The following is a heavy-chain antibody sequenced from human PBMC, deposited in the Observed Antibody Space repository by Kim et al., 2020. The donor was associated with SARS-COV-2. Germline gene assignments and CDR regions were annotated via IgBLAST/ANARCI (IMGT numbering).Heavy chain of an antibody. D-gene: IGHD6-6*01. CDR1: GFRFSGYA. V-gene: IGHV3-21*06. CDR2: IRSSRTYV. J-gene: IGHJ4*02. Sequence: GGSLRLSCVASGFRFSGYAMNWIRQAPGKGLQWVASIRSSRTYVYYADSVKGRFIISRDNSRNVVYLQMNSLRSDDTAVYYCGRVDIATRQDFWGQGTLV. CDR3: GRVDIATRQDF.